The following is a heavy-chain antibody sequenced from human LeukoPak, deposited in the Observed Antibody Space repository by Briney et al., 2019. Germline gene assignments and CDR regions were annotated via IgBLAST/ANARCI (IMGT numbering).Heavy chain of an antibody. V-gene: IGHV3-66*02. CDR2: IYSGGST. CDR1: GFTVSSNY. Sequence: GGSLRLSCAASGFTVSSNYMSWVRQAPGKGLEWVSVIYSGGSTYYADSVKGRFTISRDNSKNTLYLQMNSLRAEDTAVYYCARAEGGVLWFGELGPSFDYWGQGTLVTVSP. CDR3: ARAEGGVLWFGELGPSFDY. J-gene: IGHJ4*02. D-gene: IGHD3-10*01.